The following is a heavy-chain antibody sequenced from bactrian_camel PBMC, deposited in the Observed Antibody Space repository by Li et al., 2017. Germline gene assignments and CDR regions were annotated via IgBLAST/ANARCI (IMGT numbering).Heavy chain of an antibody. D-gene: IGHD1*01. CDR2: IWTGGGRT. Sequence: QLVESGGGSVQAGGSLRLSCEFSEYSASRNCMTWFRQAPGKEREAVAGIWTGGGRTFYADSVQGRFTISRDNAKNTVFLRMNSLKPEDTAMYYCAAGIYCSGGSVGLIGAWGQGTQVTVS. CDR3: AAGIYCSGGSVGLIGA. CDR1: EYSASRNC. J-gene: IGHJ4*01. V-gene: IGHV3S25*01.